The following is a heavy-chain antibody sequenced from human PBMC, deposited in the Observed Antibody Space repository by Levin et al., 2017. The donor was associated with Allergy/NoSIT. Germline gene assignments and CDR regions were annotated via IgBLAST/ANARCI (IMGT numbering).Heavy chain of an antibody. V-gene: IGHV3-53*01. CDR2: IFSGGST. Sequence: GESLKISCAASGFTVSSNYMTWVRQAPGKGLEWVSIIFSGGSTYYADSVKGRFTISRDNSKNTVFLQMNSLRTEDTAVYYCARRVDYASPFDIWGQGTMVTVSS. CDR1: GFTVSSNY. D-gene: IGHD3-16*01. CDR3: ARRVDYASPFDI. J-gene: IGHJ3*02.